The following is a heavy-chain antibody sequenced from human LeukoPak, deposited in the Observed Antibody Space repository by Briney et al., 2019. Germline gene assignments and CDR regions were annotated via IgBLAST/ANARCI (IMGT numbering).Heavy chain of an antibody. J-gene: IGHJ3*02. V-gene: IGHV4-59*01. D-gene: IGHD3-22*01. CDR3: TRLLDNDSSGYPDTFDM. CDR1: GGSISSNY. Sequence: SETLSLTCSVSGGSISSNYWSWIRQPPGKELEWIGYLFHSGSTNYNPSLQSRVTISVDTSRNHFSLKLTSVTAADTAVYYCTRLLDNDSSGYPDTFDMWGQGTMVTVSS. CDR2: LFHSGST.